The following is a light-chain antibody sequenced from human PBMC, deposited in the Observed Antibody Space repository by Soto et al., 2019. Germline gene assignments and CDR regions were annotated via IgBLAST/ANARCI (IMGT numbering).Light chain of an antibody. CDR2: ATS. V-gene: IGKV3-15*01. CDR3: QQYTDWPLT. Sequence: EIVMTQSPATLSVSPGERATLSCRASQSVGNNFAWYQQKPGQAPRLLIFATSTRATGVPGRFSGSGSGTEFTLTISSLQSEDFAVYYCQQYTDWPLTFGGGTKAEIE. J-gene: IGKJ4*01. CDR1: QSVGNN.